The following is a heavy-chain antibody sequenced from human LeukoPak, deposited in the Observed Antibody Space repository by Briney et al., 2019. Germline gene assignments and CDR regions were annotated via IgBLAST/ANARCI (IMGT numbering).Heavy chain of an antibody. J-gene: IGHJ5*02. CDR2: ISGSGGNT. Sequence: PGGSLRLSCAASGFRFSRYGMNWVRQAPGKGLEWVSGISGSGGNTYYADSVKGRFTISRDNSKNTLYLQMNSLRAEDTAVYYCAKDDNYIRFLSWGQGTLVTVSS. CDR1: GFRFSRYG. D-gene: IGHD3-16*01. CDR3: AKDDNYIRFLS. V-gene: IGHV3-23*01.